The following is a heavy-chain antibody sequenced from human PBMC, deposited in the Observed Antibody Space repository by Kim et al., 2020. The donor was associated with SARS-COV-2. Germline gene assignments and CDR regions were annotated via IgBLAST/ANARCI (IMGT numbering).Heavy chain of an antibody. CDR2: IDDDGSTT. J-gene: IGHJ5*02. Sequence: GGSLRLSCAASGFTFGYYWMHWVRQAPGKGLVWVSLIDDDGSTTTYADSVKGRFTISRDNAKRMLYLQMDSLRVEDTAVYYCARYCYDSSGTLPPHNWFDPCGRGTLVTVSS. CDR1: GFTFGYYW. CDR3: ARYCYDSSGTLPPHNWFDP. D-gene: IGHD3-22*01. V-gene: IGHV3-74*01.